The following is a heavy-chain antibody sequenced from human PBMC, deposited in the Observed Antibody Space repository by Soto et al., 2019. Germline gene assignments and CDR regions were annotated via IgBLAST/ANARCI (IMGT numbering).Heavy chain of an antibody. CDR2: ISGSGGST. CDR1: GFTFSSYA. J-gene: IGHJ6*02. Sequence: PGGSLRLSCAASGFTFSSYAMSWVRQAPGKGLEWVSAISGSGGSTYYADSVKGRFTISRDNSKNTLYLQMNSLRAEDTAVYYCAKVDCSSTSCYFEYRTPLNYYYYGMDVWGQGTTVNVSS. V-gene: IGHV3-23*01. CDR3: AKVDCSSTSCYFEYRTPLNYYYYGMDV. D-gene: IGHD2-2*01.